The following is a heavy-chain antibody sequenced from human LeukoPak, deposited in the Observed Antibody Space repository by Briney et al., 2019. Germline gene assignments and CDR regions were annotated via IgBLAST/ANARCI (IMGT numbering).Heavy chain of an antibody. D-gene: IGHD6-13*01. CDR3: ARSEGGTLAAEIDY. CDR1: GFTVSSNY. V-gene: IGHV3-20*04. Sequence: PGGSLRLSCAASGFTVSSNYMSWVRQAPGKGLEWVSGINWNGGSTGYADSVKGRFTISRDNAKNSLYLQMHSLRAEDTALYYCARSEGGTLAAEIDYWGQGTLVTVSS. J-gene: IGHJ4*02. CDR2: INWNGGST.